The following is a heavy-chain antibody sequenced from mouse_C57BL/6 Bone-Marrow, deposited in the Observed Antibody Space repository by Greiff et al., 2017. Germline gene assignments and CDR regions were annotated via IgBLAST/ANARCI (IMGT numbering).Heavy chain of an antibody. CDR1: GYTFTSYW. V-gene: IGHV1-64*01. J-gene: IGHJ2*01. Sequence: VQLQQSGAELVKPGASVKLSCKASGYTFTSYWMHWVKQRPGQGLEWIGMIHPNSGSTNYNEKFKSKATLTVDKSSSTAYMQLSSLTSEDSAVYYCARFGDYGNYGDYWGQGTTLTVSS. D-gene: IGHD2-1*01. CDR3: ARFGDYGNYGDY. CDR2: IHPNSGST.